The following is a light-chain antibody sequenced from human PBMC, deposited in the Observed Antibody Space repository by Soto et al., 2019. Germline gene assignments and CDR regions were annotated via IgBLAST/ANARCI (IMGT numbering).Light chain of an antibody. J-gene: IGKJ4*01. CDR3: QQYGDWPLT. V-gene: IGKV3-15*01. CDR1: QSVGNN. Sequence: EIVLTQSPATLSVSPGERATLSCRASQSVGNNFAWYQQKPGQAPRLLIFGTSTRATGVPARFSGSGSGTEFTLTISSLQSEDFAVYYCQQYGDWPLTFGXGAKV. CDR2: GTS.